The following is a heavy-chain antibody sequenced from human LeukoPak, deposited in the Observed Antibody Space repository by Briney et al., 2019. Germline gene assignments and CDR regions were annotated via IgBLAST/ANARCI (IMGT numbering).Heavy chain of an antibody. Sequence: SETLSLTCTVSGGSISTGYYWGWIRQPPGKGLEWIGSFYHSESASYNPSLKNRVTISVDTSKNQFSLKLSSVTAADTAVYHCARHRGPAAGRFDPWGQGTLVTVSS. V-gene: IGHV4-38-2*02. CDR3: ARHRGPAAGRFDP. CDR1: GGSISTGYY. CDR2: FYHSESA. J-gene: IGHJ5*02. D-gene: IGHD6-13*01.